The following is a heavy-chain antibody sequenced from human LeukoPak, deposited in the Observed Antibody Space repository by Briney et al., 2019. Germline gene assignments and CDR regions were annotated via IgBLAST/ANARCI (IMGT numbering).Heavy chain of an antibody. CDR2: IKQDGSEK. CDR1: GFTFSSYW. D-gene: IGHD2-15*01. V-gene: IGHV3-7*03. Sequence: GGSLRLSCAASGFTFSSYWMSWVRQAPGKGLEWVANIKQDGSEKYHVDSVKGRFTISRDNAKNSLYLQVNSPRAEDTAVYYCARGGAYCSGGSCYWVYWGQGTLVTVSS. CDR3: ARGGAYCSGGSCYWVY. J-gene: IGHJ4*02.